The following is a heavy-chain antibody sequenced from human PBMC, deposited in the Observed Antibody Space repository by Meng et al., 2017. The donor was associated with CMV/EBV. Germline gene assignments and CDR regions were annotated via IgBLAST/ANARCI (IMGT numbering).Heavy chain of an antibody. CDR1: GGSFSGYY. J-gene: IGHJ6*02. Sequence: SETLSLTCAVYGGSFSGYYWSWIRQPPGKGLEWIGEINHSGSTNYNPSLKSRVTISVDTSKNQFSLEPSSVTAADTAVYYCAKVFPRRSDYYYYYYGMDVWGQGTTVTVSS. D-gene: IGHD3-3*01. CDR2: INHSGST. CDR3: AKVFPRRSDYYYYYYGMDV. V-gene: IGHV4-34*01.